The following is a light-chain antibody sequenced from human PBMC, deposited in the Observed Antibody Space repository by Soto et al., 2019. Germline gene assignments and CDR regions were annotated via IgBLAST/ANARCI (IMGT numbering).Light chain of an antibody. Sequence: QSDLTQPASVSWSPGQSITIACSVTSSDIGAYDLVSWYQQHPGRAPKLIIYEVSHRFSGLSYRFSGSKSGNTASLTISGLQAEDEGDYYCTSFAPGRIYVFGSGTKVTVL. CDR2: EVS. J-gene: IGLJ1*01. CDR1: SSDIGAYDL. CDR3: TSFAPGRIYV. V-gene: IGLV2-14*03.